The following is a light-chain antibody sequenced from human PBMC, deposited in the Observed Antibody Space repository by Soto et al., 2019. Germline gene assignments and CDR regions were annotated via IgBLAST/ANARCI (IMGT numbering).Light chain of an antibody. J-gene: IGKJ1*01. CDR2: DAS. CDR1: QSIRNX. Sequence: DIVMAQSPATLSVSPGERATLSCRASQSIRNXLAWYQQKPGQAPRLLIYDASTRATGIPARFSGSGSGTEFTLTISSLQSDDXAXXYCHQYNNWPPWTFGXGTXVEI. V-gene: IGKV3D-15*01. CDR3: HQYNNWPPWT.